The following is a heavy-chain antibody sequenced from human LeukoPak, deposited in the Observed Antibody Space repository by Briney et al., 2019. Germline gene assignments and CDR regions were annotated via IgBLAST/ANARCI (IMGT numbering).Heavy chain of an antibody. CDR3: AKAYTYDSSGYPDY. CDR2: ISGSGGST. CDR1: GFTFSSYA. Sequence: PGGSLRLSCAASGFTFSSYAMSWVRQAPGKGLEWVSAISGSGGSTYYADSVKGRFTISRDNSKNTLYLQMNSLRAEDTAVYYCAKAYTYDSSGYPDYWGQGTLDTVSS. J-gene: IGHJ4*02. V-gene: IGHV3-23*01. D-gene: IGHD3-22*01.